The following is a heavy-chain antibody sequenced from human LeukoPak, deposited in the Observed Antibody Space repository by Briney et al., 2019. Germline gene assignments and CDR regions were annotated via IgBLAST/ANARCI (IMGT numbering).Heavy chain of an antibody. V-gene: IGHV3-21*01. CDR3: ARYGAHPFDY. CDR2: VSATSNYV. Sequence: GGSLRLSCAASGFTFSSYSMNWVRQAPGKGLEWVSSVSATSNYVYYADSVNGRCTISRDNAKNSLYLQMNSLRAEDTAVYYCARYGAHPFDYWGQGTLVTVSS. J-gene: IGHJ4*02. CDR1: GFTFSSYS. D-gene: IGHD4-17*01.